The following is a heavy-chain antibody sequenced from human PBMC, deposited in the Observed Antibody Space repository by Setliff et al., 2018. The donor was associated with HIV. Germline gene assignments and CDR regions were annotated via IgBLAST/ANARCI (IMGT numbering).Heavy chain of an antibody. Sequence: ASVKVSCKASGYTFSSFAMSWVRQAPGQGLEWVAWISGYNGHTNYAQRFQGRVTVTTDTSTSTAYMELRSLRSDDTAVYFCARVGPFEFDSSGYAEFWGQGTPITVSS. V-gene: IGHV1-18*01. CDR2: ISGYNGHT. CDR1: GYTFSSFA. CDR3: ARVGPFEFDSSGYAEF. D-gene: IGHD3-22*01. J-gene: IGHJ4*02.